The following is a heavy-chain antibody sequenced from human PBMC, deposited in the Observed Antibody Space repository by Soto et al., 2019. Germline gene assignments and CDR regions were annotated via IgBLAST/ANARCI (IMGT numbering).Heavy chain of an antibody. J-gene: IGHJ5*02. CDR3: ARAPDCGGDCYLVNWFDP. Sequence: ASVKVSCKASGYTFTGYAMHWVRQAPGQRLEWMGWINAGNGDTEYSQKFQGRVTITRDTSASTAYMELSSLRSEDTAVYYCARAPDCGGDCYLVNWFDPWGQGTLVTVSS. D-gene: IGHD2-21*02. CDR2: INAGNGDT. V-gene: IGHV1-3*01. CDR1: GYTFTGYA.